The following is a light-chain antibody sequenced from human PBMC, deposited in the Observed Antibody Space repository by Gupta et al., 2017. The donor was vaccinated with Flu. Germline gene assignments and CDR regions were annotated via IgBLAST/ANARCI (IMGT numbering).Light chain of an antibody. CDR2: AAS. J-gene: IGKJ2*01. V-gene: IGKV1-39*01. CDR3: QQFDSTIYT. CDR1: HSISSY. Sequence: MHMTCPRSSVSASVRDRATISCRASHSISSYLDWYQQRPGNAPKLLIYAASRGQTGIPSRFSSSGSGTDFTLTISSLQPEDFATYYCQQFDSTIYTFGLGTKVQIK.